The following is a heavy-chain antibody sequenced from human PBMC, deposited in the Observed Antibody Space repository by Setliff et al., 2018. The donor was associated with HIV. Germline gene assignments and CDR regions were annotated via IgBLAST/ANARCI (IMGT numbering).Heavy chain of an antibody. D-gene: IGHD6-19*01. CDR1: GGSLSSRSYS. V-gene: IGHV4-39*01. Sequence: KTSETLSLTCTVSGGSLSSRSYSWGWIRQPPGKGLEWMTIIYYSGNTYYNPSLKGRVSISVDTTKNQLSLNLQSVTAADTAIYYCARGPAESSDSFHPDSWFDPWGQGTQVTVSS. J-gene: IGHJ5*02. CDR2: IYYSGNT. CDR3: ARGPAESSDSFHPDSWFDP.